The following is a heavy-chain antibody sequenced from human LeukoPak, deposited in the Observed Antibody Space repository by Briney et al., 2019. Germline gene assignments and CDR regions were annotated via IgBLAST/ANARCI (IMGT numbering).Heavy chain of an antibody. CDR1: GYTFTSYY. CDR2: INPSGSST. V-gene: IGHV1-46*01. D-gene: IGHD2-2*01. J-gene: IGHJ3*02. CDR3: ARAQYYHDAFDI. Sequence: ASVKVSCKASGYTFTSYYMHWVRQAPGQGLEWMGLINPSGSSTSYAQKFQGRVTMTRDMSTSTVYMELSSLRSEDTAVYYCARAQYYHDAFDIWGQGTMVTVSS.